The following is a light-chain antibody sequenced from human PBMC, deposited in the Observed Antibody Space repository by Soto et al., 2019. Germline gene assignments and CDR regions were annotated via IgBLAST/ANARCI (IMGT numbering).Light chain of an antibody. Sequence: EIVLTQSPPTLSLSPGERATLSCRASQSVSSYLAWYQQKPGQAPRLLIYDASNRATGIPARFSGSGPGTDFTLTISSLEPEDFAVYYCQQRSTFGQGTRLEIK. V-gene: IGKV3-11*01. J-gene: IGKJ5*01. CDR1: QSVSSY. CDR2: DAS. CDR3: QQRST.